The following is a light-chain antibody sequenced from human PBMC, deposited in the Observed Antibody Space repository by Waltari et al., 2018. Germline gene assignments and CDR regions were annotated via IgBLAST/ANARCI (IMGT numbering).Light chain of an antibody. CDR3: ASYTTSDTIV. J-gene: IGLJ1*01. V-gene: IGLV2-14*01. CDR2: EVS. Sequence: QSALTQPASLSGSPGQSITISCTGTSRDVGNYNYVSWYQHHPGKVPKVIIYEVSNRPAGIFCRFSGSKSGTTASLTISVLQADDEADYYCASYTTSDTIVFGTGTGVTVL. CDR1: SRDVGNYNY.